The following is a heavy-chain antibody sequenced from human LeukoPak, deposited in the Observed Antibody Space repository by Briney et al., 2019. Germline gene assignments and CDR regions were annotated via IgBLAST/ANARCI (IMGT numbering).Heavy chain of an antibody. CDR3: AKNRKSGSYWDY. V-gene: IGHV3-23*01. D-gene: IGHD1-26*01. CDR1: GFTFSSYA. CDR2: ISGSGGST. J-gene: IGHJ4*02. Sequence: GGSLRLSCAASGFTFSSYAMSWVRQAPGKGLEWVSAISGSGGSTYYADSVKGRFTISRDNSKNTLYLQMNSLRAEGTAVYYCAKNRKSGSYWDYWGQGTLVTVSS.